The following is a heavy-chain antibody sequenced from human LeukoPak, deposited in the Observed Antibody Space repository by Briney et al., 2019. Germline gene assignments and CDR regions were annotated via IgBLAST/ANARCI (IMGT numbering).Heavy chain of an antibody. D-gene: IGHD2-15*01. Sequence: KPSETLSLTCAVYGGSFSGYYWSWIRQPPGKGLEWIGEINHSGSTNYNPSLKSRVTISVDTSKNQFSLKLSSVTAADTAVYYCARDSWYCSGGSCYGPSLLDYWGQGTLVTVSS. CDR3: ARDSWYCSGGSCYGPSLLDY. J-gene: IGHJ4*02. CDR1: GGSFSGYY. CDR2: INHSGST. V-gene: IGHV4-34*01.